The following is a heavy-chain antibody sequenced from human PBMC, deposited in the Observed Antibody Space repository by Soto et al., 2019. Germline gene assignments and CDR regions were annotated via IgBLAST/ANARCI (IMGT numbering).Heavy chain of an antibody. CDR3: ASSYGSGYRAFDY. CDR1: GDTFNFYS. J-gene: IGHJ4*02. CDR2: VNPILSMS. Sequence: QVQLVQSGAEVKRPGSSVKVSCKASGDTFNFYSINWVRQAPGVGLEWVGRVNPILSMSNYAQRFQCRVTITEDKSTSTAYMELRSLRSEHTAIYYCASSYGSGYRAFDYWGQGALVTVSS. D-gene: IGHD3-10*01. V-gene: IGHV1-69*02.